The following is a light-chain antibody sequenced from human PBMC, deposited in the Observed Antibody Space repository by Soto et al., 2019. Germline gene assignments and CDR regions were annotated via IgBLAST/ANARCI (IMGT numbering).Light chain of an antibody. CDR2: DPS. J-gene: IGKJ4*01. CDR3: QQCSTALN. CDR1: QTVSRY. Sequence: IVLTQSPSTLSLSPGERATLSCRASQTVSRYLAWYQHTPVQAPRLLLYDPSKRATGIPARFSGRGFGTDFTLSVSSLEPEVWSVDYGQQCSTALNFSGGAKVEIE. V-gene: IGKV3-11*01.